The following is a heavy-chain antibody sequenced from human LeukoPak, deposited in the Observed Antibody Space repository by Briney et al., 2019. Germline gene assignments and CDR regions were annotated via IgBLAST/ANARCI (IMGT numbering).Heavy chain of an antibody. V-gene: IGHV4-39*01. J-gene: IGHJ6*03. CDR1: GGSISSSSYY. CDR3: AKQGYQLLVYYYYYMDV. CDR2: IYYSGST. Sequence: KPSETLSLTCTVSGGSISSSSYYWGWIRQPPGKGLEWIGSIYYSGSTYYNPSLKSRVTISADTSKNQLLLTLSSVTAADTAVYYCAKQGYQLLVYYYYYMDVWGKGTTVTVSS. D-gene: IGHD2-2*01.